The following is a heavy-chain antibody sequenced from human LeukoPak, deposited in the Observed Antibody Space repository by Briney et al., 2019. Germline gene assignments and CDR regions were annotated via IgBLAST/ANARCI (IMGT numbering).Heavy chain of an antibody. V-gene: IGHV3-33*01. CDR3: ARDRGSSGYYGMDV. J-gene: IGHJ6*02. D-gene: IGHD3-22*01. CDR1: GFTFSSYA. CDR2: LWFDGSNK. Sequence: PGRSLRLSCAASGFTFSSYAMHWVRQAPGKGLEWVAVLWFDGSNKYYADSVTGRFTISRDNSKNTLYLQMNSLRVEDTAVYYCARDRGSSGYYGMDVWGQGTTVTVSS.